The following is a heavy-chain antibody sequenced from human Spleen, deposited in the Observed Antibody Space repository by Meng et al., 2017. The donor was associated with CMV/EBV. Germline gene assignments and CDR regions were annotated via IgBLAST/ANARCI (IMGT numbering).Heavy chain of an antibody. J-gene: IGHJ4*02. D-gene: IGHD6-19*01. V-gene: IGHV3-21*01. CDR1: GFTFSPYS. CDR3: ARVWGSGYFDY. Sequence: GESLKISCAASGFTFSPYSMNWVRQAPEKGLEWVSSIGSDSVYMYYADSVRGRFTVSRDNAKNSLYLQMNSLRAEDTAVYFCARVWGSGYFDYWGRGTLVT. CDR2: IGSDSVYM.